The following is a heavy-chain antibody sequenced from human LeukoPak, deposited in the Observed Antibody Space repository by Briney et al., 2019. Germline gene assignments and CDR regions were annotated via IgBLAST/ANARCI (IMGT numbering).Heavy chain of an antibody. CDR1: GFTFSTYG. Sequence: GSLRLSCEASGFTFSTYGMHWVRQAPGKGLEWVAVVSYDGTNKYYEDSVKGRFTISRDNSNNILYLQMNSLRAEDTALYFCTRGRQMGDYWGQGTLVSVSS. CDR2: VSYDGTNK. J-gene: IGHJ4*02. D-gene: IGHD5-24*01. V-gene: IGHV3-30*03. CDR3: TRGRQMGDY.